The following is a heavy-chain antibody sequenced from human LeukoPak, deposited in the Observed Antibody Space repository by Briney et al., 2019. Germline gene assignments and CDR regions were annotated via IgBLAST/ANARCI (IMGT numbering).Heavy chain of an antibody. J-gene: IGHJ4*02. D-gene: IGHD2-2*01. CDR1: GFTFSNYA. Sequence: PGGSLRLSCAASGFTFSNYAMSWVRQAPGKGLEWVTAISDNGGSTYYADSVKGRSTISRDNSKNTLYLQMNSLRGDDTAVYHCAKAPSPGYCSSTSCYYDYWGQGTLVTVSS. CDR2: ISDNGGST. V-gene: IGHV3-23*01. CDR3: AKAPSPGYCSSTSCYYDY.